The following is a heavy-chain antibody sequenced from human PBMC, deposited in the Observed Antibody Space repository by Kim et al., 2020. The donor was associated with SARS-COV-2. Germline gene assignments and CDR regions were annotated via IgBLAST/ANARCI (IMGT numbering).Heavy chain of an antibody. D-gene: IGHD2-2*01. CDR2: ISSNGGST. CDR1: GFTFSSYA. J-gene: IGHJ6*01. CDR3: ARGEYCSSTSCYVDYYY. V-gene: IGHV3-64*01. Sequence: GGSLRLSCAASGFTFSSYAMHWVRQAPGKGLEYVAAISSNGGSTYYANSVKGRFTISRDNSKNTLYLQMGSLRAEDMAVYYCARGEYCSSTSCYVDYYY.